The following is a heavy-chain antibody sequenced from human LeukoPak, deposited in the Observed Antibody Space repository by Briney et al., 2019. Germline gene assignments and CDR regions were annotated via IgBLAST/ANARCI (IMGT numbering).Heavy chain of an antibody. Sequence: GGSLRLSCAASGFTFSSYGMHWVRQAQGKGLEWVAVISYDGSNKYYADSVKGRFTISRDNSKNTLYLQMNSLRAEDTAVSYCAKDLVCSGGSCSIYWGQGTLVTVSS. J-gene: IGHJ4*02. CDR1: GFTFSSYG. D-gene: IGHD2-15*01. CDR2: ISYDGSNK. V-gene: IGHV3-30*18. CDR3: AKDLVCSGGSCSIY.